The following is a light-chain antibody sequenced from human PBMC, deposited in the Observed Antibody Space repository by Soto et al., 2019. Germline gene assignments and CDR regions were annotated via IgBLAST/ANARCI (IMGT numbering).Light chain of an antibody. CDR3: QSFDTRLNSVF. Sequence: QSMVTQPPSASGALGQRVTISCTGSSSNIGAGYDVHWYQQFPGRAPRLLIFGNNNRPSGVPDRFSGSKSGTSASLDISGLQADDEADYYCQSFDTRLNSVFFGGGTKLTVL. J-gene: IGLJ2*01. V-gene: IGLV1-40*01. CDR1: SSNIGAGYD. CDR2: GNN.